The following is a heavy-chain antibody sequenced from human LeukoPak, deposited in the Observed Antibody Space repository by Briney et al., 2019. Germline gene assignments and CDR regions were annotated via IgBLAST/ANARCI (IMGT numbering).Heavy chain of an antibody. CDR1: GGSFNSDA. CDR2: ILPSVTIA. V-gene: IGHV1-69*04. J-gene: IGHJ4*01. CDR3: ARETDYYGSGTYVY. D-gene: IGHD3-10*01. Sequence: SVKVSCKASGGSFNSDAVSWVRQAPGQGLEWRGRILPSVTIATYAQKFQGRVTINADKSTNTVHMELSSLRSGDTAVYYCARETDYYGSGTYVYWGQGTLVTVSS.